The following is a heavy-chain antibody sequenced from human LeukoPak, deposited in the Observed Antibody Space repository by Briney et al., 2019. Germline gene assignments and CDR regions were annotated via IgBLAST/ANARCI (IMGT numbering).Heavy chain of an antibody. J-gene: IGHJ4*02. Sequence: GGSLRLSCAASGFTFRNYVIHWVRQAPGKGLEWVAVTSSDLNVKLYADSVKGRFTISRDNSRSTLYLQMNSLRPEDTATYYCAREGYYGSGSPPSLYFDYWGQGTLVTVSS. CDR2: TSSDLNVK. V-gene: IGHV3-30-3*01. CDR1: GFTFRNYV. CDR3: AREGYYGSGSPPSLYFDY. D-gene: IGHD3-10*01.